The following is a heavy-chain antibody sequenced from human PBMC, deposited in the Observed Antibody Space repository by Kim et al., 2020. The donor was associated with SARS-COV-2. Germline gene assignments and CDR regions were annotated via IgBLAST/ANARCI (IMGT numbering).Heavy chain of an antibody. CDR2: IYYSGST. CDR3: ARVPTPSGYSHYYGMDV. Sequence: SETLSLTCTVSGGSISSYYWSWIRQPPGKGLEWIGYIYYSGSTNYNPSLKSRVTISVDTSKNQFSLKLSSVTAADTAVYYCARVPTPSGYSHYYGMDVWGQGTTVTVSS. D-gene: IGHD3-22*01. J-gene: IGHJ6*02. CDR1: GGSISSYY. V-gene: IGHV4-59*01.